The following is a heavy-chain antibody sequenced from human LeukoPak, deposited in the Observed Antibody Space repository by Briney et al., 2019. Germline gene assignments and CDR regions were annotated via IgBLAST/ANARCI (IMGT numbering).Heavy chain of an antibody. J-gene: IGHJ5*02. Sequence: GESLKISCEGSGYTFTNYRIGWVRQMPGKGLEWMGIIYPGDSDTRYSPSFQGQVTISADKSINTAYLQWSSLKASDTAMYYCALAVPKYFDPWGQGTLVTVSS. D-gene: IGHD2-15*01. CDR2: IYPGDSDT. V-gene: IGHV5-51*01. CDR1: GYTFTNYR. CDR3: ALAVPKYFDP.